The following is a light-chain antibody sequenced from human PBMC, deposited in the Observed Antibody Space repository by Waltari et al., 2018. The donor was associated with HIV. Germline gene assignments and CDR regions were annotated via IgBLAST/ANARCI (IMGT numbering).Light chain of an antibody. CDR1: SCHSTYA. CDR2: VNSDGRH. V-gene: IGLV4-69*01. CDR3: QTWGTGIRV. J-gene: IGLJ3*02. Sequence: QLVLTQSPSASASLGASVKLTCTLSSCHSTYAIAVHQQQPEKGPRYLMKVNSDGRHSKGDGIPDRFSGSSSGSERYLIISSLQSEDEADYYCQTWGTGIRVFGGGTKLTVL.